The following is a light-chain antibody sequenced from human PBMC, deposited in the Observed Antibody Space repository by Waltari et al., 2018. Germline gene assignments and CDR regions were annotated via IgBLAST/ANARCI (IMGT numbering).Light chain of an antibody. Sequence: QSVLTQPPSASGTPGQRVTISCSGSSSNIGSNTINWYQQLPGTAPKLLIYTNIQRPSGVPDLCAGSKSGTSASLAISGLQSEDEADYYCGAWDDTLNGVVFGGGTKLTVL. CDR1: SSNIGSNT. V-gene: IGLV1-44*01. J-gene: IGLJ3*02. CDR2: TNI. CDR3: GAWDDTLNGVV.